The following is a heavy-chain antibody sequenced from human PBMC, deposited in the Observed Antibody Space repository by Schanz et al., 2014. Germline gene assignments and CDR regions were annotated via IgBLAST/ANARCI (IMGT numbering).Heavy chain of an antibody. CDR3: VRVRQRFFGMDV. V-gene: IGHV3-72*01. CDR2: TGNKVNSYAT. J-gene: IGHJ6*02. CDR1: GFAFSDHY. Sequence: PGGSLRLSCVASGFAFSDHYMDWVRQAPGKGLEWVGRTGNKVNSYATEYAASVKGRFTISRDDSKNSLYLQMNSLKAEDTAVYFCVRVRQRFFGMDVWGQGTRVTVSS. D-gene: IGHD3-3*01.